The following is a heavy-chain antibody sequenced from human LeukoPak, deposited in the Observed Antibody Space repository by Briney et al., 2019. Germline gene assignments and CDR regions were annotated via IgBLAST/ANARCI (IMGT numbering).Heavy chain of an antibody. V-gene: IGHV1-69-2*01. CDR1: GYTFTDYY. D-gene: IGHD1-26*01. CDR2: VDPEDGET. J-gene: IGHJ4*02. CDR3: ATEKVGATRDFDY. Sequence: ASVKVSCKVSGYTFTDYYMHWVQQAPGKGLEWMGLVDPEDGETIYAEKFQGSVTITADTSTDTAYMELSSLRSEDTAVYYCATEKVGATRDFDYWGQGTLVTVSS.